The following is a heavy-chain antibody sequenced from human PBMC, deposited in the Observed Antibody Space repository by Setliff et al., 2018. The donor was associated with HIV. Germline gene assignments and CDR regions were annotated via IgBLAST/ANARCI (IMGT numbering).Heavy chain of an antibody. Sequence: GASVKVSCKASGFTFTDYSIHWVRQAPGQRLEWMGWINAGTGNIRHSQRFQDRLTMTGDTSATTAYMELSSLRSEDTAVYYCARETDWDGGFDYWGQGTLVTVSS. D-gene: IGHD1-1*01. CDR3: ARETDWDGGFDY. V-gene: IGHV1-3*01. CDR1: GFTFTDYS. CDR2: INAGTGNI. J-gene: IGHJ4*02.